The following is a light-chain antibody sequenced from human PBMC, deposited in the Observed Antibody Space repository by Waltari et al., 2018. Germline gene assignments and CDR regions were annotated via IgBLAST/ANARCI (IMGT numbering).Light chain of an antibody. CDR2: AAS. J-gene: IGKJ4*01. CDR1: QGFSSN. V-gene: IGKV1-9*01. CDR3: QQLYSYPLT. Sequence: IQLTQSPSSLSASVGDRVTITCRASQGFSSNLAWFQQRPGKAPKLLIYAASTLQSGVPSRFSGSGSGTDFTLTITRLQPEDFATYYCQQLYSYPLTFGGGTKVEIK.